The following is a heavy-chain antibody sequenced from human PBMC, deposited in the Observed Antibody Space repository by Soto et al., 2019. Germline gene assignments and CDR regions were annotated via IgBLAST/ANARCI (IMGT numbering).Heavy chain of an antibody. D-gene: IGHD3-22*01. Sequence: PGGSLRLSGAASGFTFDDYSIHWVRQAPWKGLEWVSGISWNSVSIGYADSVKGRFTISRDNAKNSLYLQMNSLRAEDTALYYCVRGDYYDSSGYYYQLFDYCGQGILVTVSS. CDR2: ISWNSVSI. CDR1: GFTFDDYS. J-gene: IGHJ4*02. CDR3: VRGDYYDSSGYYYQLFDY. V-gene: IGHV3-9*01.